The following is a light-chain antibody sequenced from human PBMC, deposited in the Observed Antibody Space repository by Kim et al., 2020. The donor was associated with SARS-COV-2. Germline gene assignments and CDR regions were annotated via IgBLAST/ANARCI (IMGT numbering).Light chain of an antibody. CDR2: EDD. Sequence: GKTVTISCTRSSGSIDDNYVPWYQQRPGGVPTTVIYEDDQRPSGVSDRFSGSIDNSSNSASLTISGLRTEDEADYYCQSYNRDNVLFGGGTKVTVL. CDR3: QSYNRDNVL. J-gene: IGLJ2*01. V-gene: IGLV6-57*03. CDR1: SGSIDDNY.